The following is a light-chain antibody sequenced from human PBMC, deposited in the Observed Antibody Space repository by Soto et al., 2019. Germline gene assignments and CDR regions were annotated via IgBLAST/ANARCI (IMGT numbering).Light chain of an antibody. CDR3: QKYNSAPIT. J-gene: IGKJ5*01. CDR1: QGISNY. Sequence: DSHMIRCPSSLSASVGDRVTITCLASQGISNYLAWYQQKPGKVPKLLIYAASTLQSGVPSRFSGSGSGTDFTLTISSLQPEDVATYYCQKYNSAPITSGQGTRLEI. CDR2: AAS. V-gene: IGKV1-27*01.